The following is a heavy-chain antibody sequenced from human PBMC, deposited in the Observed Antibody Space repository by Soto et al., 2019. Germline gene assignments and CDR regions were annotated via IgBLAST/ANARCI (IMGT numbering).Heavy chain of an antibody. CDR2: IYHSGST. CDR3: ARGLYYDSSGYQKKFDY. D-gene: IGHD3-22*01. J-gene: IGHJ4*02. Sequence: SETLSLTCAVSGGSISSSNWWSWVRQPPGKGLEWIGEIYHSGSTNYNPSLKSRVTISVDKSKNQFSLKLSSVTAADTAVYYCARGLYYDSSGYQKKFDYWGQGTLVTVSS. CDR1: GGSISSSNW. V-gene: IGHV4-4*02.